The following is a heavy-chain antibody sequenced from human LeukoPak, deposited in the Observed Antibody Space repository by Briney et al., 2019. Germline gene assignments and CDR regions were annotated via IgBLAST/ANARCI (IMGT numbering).Heavy chain of an antibody. D-gene: IGHD3-22*01. CDR1: GGSVSSRNYY. CDR3: ARQTDMIIVVTYFDY. J-gene: IGHJ4*02. Sequence: PSETLSLTCTVSGGSVSSRNYYWGWIRQPPGKGLEWIGSIYNSGNTYYNPSLKSRVTISVDTSKNQVSLKLGSLTAADTAVYCCARQTDMIIVVTYFDYWGQGTQVTVSS. CDR2: IYNSGNT. V-gene: IGHV4-39*01.